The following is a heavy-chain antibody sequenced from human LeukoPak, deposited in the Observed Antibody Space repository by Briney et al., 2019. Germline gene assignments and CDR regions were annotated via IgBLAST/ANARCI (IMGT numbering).Heavy chain of an antibody. D-gene: IGHD5-18*01. CDR1: GGSFSGYY. Sequence: PSETLSLTCAVYGGSFSGYYWSWIRQPPGKGLEWIGEINHSGSTNYNPSLKSRVTISVDTSKNQFSLKLSSVTAADTAVYYCARDPGYSYGQDYFDYWGQGTLVTVSS. CDR2: INHSGST. CDR3: ARDPGYSYGQDYFDY. V-gene: IGHV4-34*01. J-gene: IGHJ4*02.